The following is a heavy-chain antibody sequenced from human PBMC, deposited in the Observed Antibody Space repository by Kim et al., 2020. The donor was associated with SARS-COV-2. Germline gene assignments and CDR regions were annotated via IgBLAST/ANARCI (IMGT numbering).Heavy chain of an antibody. CDR2: ISGSGGRT. D-gene: IGHD2-2*01. Sequence: GGSLRLSCAASGFTFSSYAMSWVRQAPGKGLEWVSGISGSGGRTYFAESVKGRFTISRDNSDNTLFLQMNSLRADDTAVYYCAKERGDGEKVPAAINYWGQGTLVTVSS. CDR3: AKERGDGEKVPAAINY. V-gene: IGHV3-23*01. J-gene: IGHJ4*02. CDR1: GFTFSSYA.